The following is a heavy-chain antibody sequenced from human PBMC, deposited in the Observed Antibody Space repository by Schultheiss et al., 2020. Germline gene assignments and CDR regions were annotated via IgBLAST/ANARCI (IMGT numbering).Heavy chain of an antibody. CDR1: GGSISSYY. J-gene: IGHJ4*02. D-gene: IGHD6-6*01. CDR3: ARARSGSSPLDY. V-gene: IGHV4-59*08. CDR2: IYYSGST. Sequence: SETLSLTCTVSGGSISSYYWGWIRQPPGKGLEWIGRIYYSGSTNYNPSLKSRVTISVDTSKNQFSLKLSSVTAADTAVYYCARARSGSSPLDYWGQGTLVTVSS.